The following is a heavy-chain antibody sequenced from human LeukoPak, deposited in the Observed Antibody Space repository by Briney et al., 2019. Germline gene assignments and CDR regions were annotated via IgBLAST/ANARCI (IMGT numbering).Heavy chain of an antibody. CDR1: GYTFTSYG. CDR3: ARYYSGWYYFDY. J-gene: IGHJ4*02. V-gene: IGHV1-69*13. Sequence: SVKVSCKASGYTFTSYGISWVRQAPGQGLEWMGGIIPIFGTSNYAQKFQGRVTITADESTSTAYMELSSLRSEDTAVYYCARYYSGWYYFDYWGQGTLVTVSS. D-gene: IGHD6-19*01. CDR2: IIPIFGTS.